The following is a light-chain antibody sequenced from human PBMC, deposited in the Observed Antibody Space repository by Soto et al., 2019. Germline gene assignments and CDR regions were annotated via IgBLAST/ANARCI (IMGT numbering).Light chain of an antibody. CDR1: QSVVYSSNNKNY. J-gene: IGKJ4*01. CDR3: QNYSHSPPT. V-gene: IGKV4-1*01. CDR2: WAS. Sequence: DIVMTQSPDSLAVSLGKRATINCKSSQSVVYSSNNKNYLSWYQQKPGQPPKLLIYWASTRESGVPDRFSGSGSGTDFTLTISSMQAQDVAVYYCQNYSHSPPTSCGGTQVDI.